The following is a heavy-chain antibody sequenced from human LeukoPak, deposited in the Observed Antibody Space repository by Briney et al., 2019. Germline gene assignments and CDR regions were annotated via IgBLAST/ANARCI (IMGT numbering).Heavy chain of an antibody. CDR1: GGSISSDY. Sequence: SETLSLTCIVSGGSISSDYWSWIRRPRGKGLEWIGYIYYSGSTNYNPSLKSRVTISVDTSKNQFSLKLSSMTAADTAVYYCARELHDYVWGSYSRKFDYWGQGTLVTVSS. D-gene: IGHD3-16*01. CDR2: IYYSGST. J-gene: IGHJ4*02. V-gene: IGHV4-59*01. CDR3: ARELHDYVWGSYSRKFDY.